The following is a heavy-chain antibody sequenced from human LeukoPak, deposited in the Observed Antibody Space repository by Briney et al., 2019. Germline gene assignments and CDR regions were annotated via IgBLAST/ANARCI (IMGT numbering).Heavy chain of an antibody. CDR3: ARDPGYGLGVDYGDY. V-gene: IGHV3-66*01. D-gene: IGHD3-10*01. CDR1: GFTVGGNY. Sequence: GGSLRLSCAASGFTVGGNYMSWVRQAPGKGLEWLSVIHRGGNTYYADSVKGRFTISRDSSKNTVFLQVDSLRAEDTAVYYCARDPGYGLGVDYGDYWGQGTLVTVSS. CDR2: IHRGGNT. J-gene: IGHJ4*02.